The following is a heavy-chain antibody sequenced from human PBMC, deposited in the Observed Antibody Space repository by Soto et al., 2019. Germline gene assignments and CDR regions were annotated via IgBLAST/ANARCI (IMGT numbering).Heavy chain of an antibody. V-gene: IGHV4-34*01. Sequence: QVQLQQWGAGLLKPSETLSLTCAVYGGSFSGYYWSWIRQRPGKGLEWMGEINHSGSTNYNPSLKSRVTLSVDTSKNQFSLKVSSVTAADTAGYYCASYSSAFLRYYFGMDVWGQGTTVPVSS. J-gene: IGHJ6*02. D-gene: IGHD6-6*01. CDR3: ASYSSAFLRYYFGMDV. CDR1: GGSFSGYY. CDR2: INHSGST.